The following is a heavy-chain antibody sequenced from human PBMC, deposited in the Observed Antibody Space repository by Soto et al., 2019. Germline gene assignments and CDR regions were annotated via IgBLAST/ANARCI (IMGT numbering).Heavy chain of an antibody. CDR2: IYYSGST. D-gene: IGHD5-18*01. CDR3: ARECTAVYSYYYFCMDV. V-gene: IGHV4-59*01. CDR1: GGSISSYY. Sequence: QVQLQESGPGLVKPSETLSLTCTVSGGSISSYYWSWIRQPPGKGLEWIGYIYYSGSTNYNTSLNGRVTISVDTSTNQCALKLSSGTAAETAVYYCARECTAVYSYYYFCMDVWGQATTVTVSS. J-gene: IGHJ6*02.